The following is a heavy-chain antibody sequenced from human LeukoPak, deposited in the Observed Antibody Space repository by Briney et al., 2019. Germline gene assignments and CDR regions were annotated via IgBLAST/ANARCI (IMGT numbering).Heavy chain of an antibody. CDR1: GYTFTSYY. CDR2: ISAYNGNT. CDR3: ARNKQWLEFDY. D-gene: IGHD6-19*01. V-gene: IGHV1-18*04. J-gene: IGHJ4*02. Sequence: GASVKVSCKASGYTFTSYYMHWVRQAPGQGLEWMGWISAYNGNTNYAQKLQGRVTMTTDTSTSTAYMELRSLRSDDTAVYYCARNKQWLEFDYWGQGTLVTVSS.